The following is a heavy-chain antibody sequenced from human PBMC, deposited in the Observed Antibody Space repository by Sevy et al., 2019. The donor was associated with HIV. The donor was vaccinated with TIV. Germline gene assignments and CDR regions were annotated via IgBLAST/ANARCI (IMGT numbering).Heavy chain of an antibody. V-gene: IGHV3-7*01. CDR3: ARPYRTDPFYYSGSGGYYYPSYFDY. CDR1: GFTFSNYW. CDR2: IKQDGSEK. J-gene: IGHJ4*02. D-gene: IGHD3-22*01. Sequence: GGSLRLSCAASGFTFSNYWMSWVRQAPGKGLEWVANIKQDGSEKYYVDSVKGRFTISRDNAKNSLYLQMNSLSAEDMAVYYCARPYRTDPFYYSGSGGYYYPSYFDYWGQGTLVTVSS.